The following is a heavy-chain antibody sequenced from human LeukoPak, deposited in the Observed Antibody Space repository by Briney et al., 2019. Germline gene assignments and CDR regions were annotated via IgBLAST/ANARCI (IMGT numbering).Heavy chain of an antibody. J-gene: IGHJ4*02. CDR3: ARDALGSPLLI. Sequence: SQTLSLTCTVSGGSICSGGYYWSWIRQHPGKGLEWIGYIYYSGSTYYNPSLKSRVTISVDTSKNQFSLKLSSVTAADTAVYYCARDALGSPLLIWGQGTLVTVSS. CDR1: GGSICSGGYY. CDR2: IYYSGST. D-gene: IGHD1-26*01. V-gene: IGHV4-31*03.